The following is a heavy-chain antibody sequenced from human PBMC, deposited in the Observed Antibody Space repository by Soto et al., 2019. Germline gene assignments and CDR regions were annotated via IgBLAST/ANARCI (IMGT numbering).Heavy chain of an antibody. CDR3: AKDTADSGWYASCDY. J-gene: IGHJ4*02. Sequence: EVQLVESGGGLVQPGRSLRLSCAASGFTFDDYAMHWVRQAPGKGLEWVSGISWNSGSIGYADSVKGRFTISRDNAKNSLYLQMNSLRAEDTALYYCAKDTADSGWYASCDYWGQGTLVTVSS. D-gene: IGHD6-19*01. CDR1: GFTFDDYA. CDR2: ISWNSGSI. V-gene: IGHV3-9*01.